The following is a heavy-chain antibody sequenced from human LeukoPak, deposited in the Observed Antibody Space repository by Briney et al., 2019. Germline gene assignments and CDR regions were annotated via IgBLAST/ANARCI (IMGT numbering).Heavy chain of an antibody. CDR3: ARGLWAPRFDC. CDR1: GGSISSGDYY. Sequence: PSETLSLTCTVSGGSISSGDYYWSWIRQPPGKGLEWIGEINHSGSTNYNPSLKSRVTISVDTSKNQFSLKLSSVTAADTAVYFCARGLWAPRFDCWGQGTLVTVSS. J-gene: IGHJ4*02. D-gene: IGHD1-26*01. V-gene: IGHV4-61*08. CDR2: INHSGST.